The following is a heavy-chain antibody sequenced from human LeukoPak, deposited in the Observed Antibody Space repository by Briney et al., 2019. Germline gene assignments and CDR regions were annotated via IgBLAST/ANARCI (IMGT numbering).Heavy chain of an antibody. J-gene: IGHJ6*04. CDR1: GYTFTNYV. D-gene: IGHD2-2*01. CDR3: ARALSSTSLVGMDV. V-gene: IGHV1-3*04. CDR2: INTGNGNT. Sequence: GAPVKVSCKASGYTFTNYVIYWVRQALGQRLEWMGWINTGNGNTKYSKRFRGRVTVTRDTSATTAYMELSSLRSEDTAVYYCARALSSTSLVGMDVWGKGTTVAVSS.